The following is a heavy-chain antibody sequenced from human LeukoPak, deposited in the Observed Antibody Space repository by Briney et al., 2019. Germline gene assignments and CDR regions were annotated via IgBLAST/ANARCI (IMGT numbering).Heavy chain of an antibody. Sequence: ASVKVSCKASGYTFTNYAISWVRQAPGQGLEWVGWISAYSGNTNYAQKLQGRVTMTTDTSTSTAYMDLRSLRSDDTAVYYCARVRNSGFRYVDSWGQGTLVTVSS. CDR1: GYTFTNYA. J-gene: IGHJ4*02. D-gene: IGHD5-12*01. V-gene: IGHV1-18*01. CDR2: ISAYSGNT. CDR3: ARVRNSGFRYVDS.